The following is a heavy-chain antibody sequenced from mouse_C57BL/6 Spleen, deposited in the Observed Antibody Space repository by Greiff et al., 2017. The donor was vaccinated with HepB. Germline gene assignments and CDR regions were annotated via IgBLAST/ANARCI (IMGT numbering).Heavy chain of an antibody. CDR3: ARTFITTVVAPDY. Sequence: QVQLQHSGPELVKPGASVKISCKASGYAFSSSWMNWVKQRPGKGLEWIGRIYPGDGDTNYNGKFKGKATLTADKSSSTAYMQLSSLTSEDSAVYFCARTFITTVVAPDYWGQGTTLTVSS. V-gene: IGHV1-82*01. CDR2: IYPGDGDT. CDR1: GYAFSSSW. D-gene: IGHD1-1*01. J-gene: IGHJ2*01.